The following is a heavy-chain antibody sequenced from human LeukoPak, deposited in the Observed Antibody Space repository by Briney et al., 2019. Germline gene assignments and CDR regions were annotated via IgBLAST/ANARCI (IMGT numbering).Heavy chain of an antibody. CDR1: GFTFSSYA. J-gene: IGHJ6*02. Sequence: PGGSLRLSCAASGFTFSSYAMSWVRQAPGKGLEWVSAISGSGGSTYYADSVKGRFTISRDNSKNTPYLQMNSLRAEDTAVYYCAKGVEVPAATRPYYYYGMDVWGQGTTVTVSS. CDR2: ISGSGGST. CDR3: AKGVEVPAATRPYYYYGMDV. D-gene: IGHD2-2*01. V-gene: IGHV3-23*01.